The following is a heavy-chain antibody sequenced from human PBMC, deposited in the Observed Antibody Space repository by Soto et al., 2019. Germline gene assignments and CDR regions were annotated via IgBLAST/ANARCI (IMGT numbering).Heavy chain of an antibody. CDR1: GDSINSDKYY. D-gene: IGHD3-9*01. V-gene: IGHV4-39*01. J-gene: IGHJ4*02. CDR2: IYYRGNT. CDR3: ARLEGLATISYYFDF. Sequence: SETLSLTCSVSGDSINSDKYYWGWIRQPPGKGLEWIGSIYYRGNTCYNPSLQTRVTISLDKSKSQFSLKLNSVTAADSAVYFCARLEGLATISYYFDFWGQGALVTVSS.